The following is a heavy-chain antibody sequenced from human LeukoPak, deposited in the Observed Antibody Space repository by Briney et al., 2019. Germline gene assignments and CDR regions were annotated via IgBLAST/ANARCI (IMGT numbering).Heavy chain of an antibody. J-gene: IGHJ6*03. CDR2: IYYSGST. V-gene: IGHV4-59*12. Sequence: PSETLSLTCTVSGGSISSYYWSWIRQPPGKGLEWIGYIYYSGSTNYNPSLKSRVTISVDRSKNQFSLKLSSVTAADTAVYYCARDGPIYYMDVWGKGTTVTVSS. CDR3: ARDGPIYYMDV. CDR1: GGSISSYY.